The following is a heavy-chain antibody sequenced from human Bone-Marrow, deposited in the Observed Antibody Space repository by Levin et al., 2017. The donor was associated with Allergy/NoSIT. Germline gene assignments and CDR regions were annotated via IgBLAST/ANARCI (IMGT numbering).Heavy chain of an antibody. V-gene: IGHV3-7*01. CDR3: TRYGTGWYNFDS. D-gene: IGHD6-19*01. CDR1: GFTFRKYW. Sequence: GGSLRLSCAASGFTFRKYWMSWVRQTPGKGLEWVANIKEDGSQAYYVDSVKARFTISRDNAKNSLSLQMNSLRAEDTALYYCTRYGTGWYNFDSWGQGTLVTVSS. J-gene: IGHJ4*02. CDR2: IKEDGSQA.